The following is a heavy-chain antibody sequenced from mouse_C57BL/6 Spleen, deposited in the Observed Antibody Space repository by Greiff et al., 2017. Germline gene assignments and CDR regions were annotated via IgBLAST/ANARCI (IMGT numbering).Heavy chain of an antibody. CDR2: LSSGSSTL. J-gene: IGHJ3*01. CDR1: GFTFSDYG. Sequence: EVKLMESGGCLVKPGGSLKLSCAASGFTFSDYGMHWVRQAPEKGLEWVAYLSSGSSTLFSADTVKGRFTISRDKAKSTLFLQMTSLRSEDTAMYYCARSYGYDWFAYWGQGTLVTVSA. CDR3: ARSYGYDWFAY. V-gene: IGHV5-17*01. D-gene: IGHD2-2*01.